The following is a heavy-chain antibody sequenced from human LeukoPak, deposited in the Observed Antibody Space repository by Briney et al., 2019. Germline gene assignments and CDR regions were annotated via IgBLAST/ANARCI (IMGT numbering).Heavy chain of an antibody. J-gene: IGHJ6*03. CDR2: IIPIFGTA. V-gene: IGHV1-69*13. CDR1: GGTFSSYA. D-gene: IGHD5-18*01. Sequence: SVKVSCKASGGTFSSYAISWVRQAPGQGLEWMGGIIPIFGTANYAQKFQGRVTITADESTSTAYMELSSLRSEDTAVYYCARGRTDTKAYYYYMDVWGKGTTVTVSS. CDR3: ARGRTDTKAYYYYMDV.